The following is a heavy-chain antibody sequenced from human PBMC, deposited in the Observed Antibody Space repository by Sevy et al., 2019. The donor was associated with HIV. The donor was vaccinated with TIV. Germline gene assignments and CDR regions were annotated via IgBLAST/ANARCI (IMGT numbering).Heavy chain of an antibody. CDR3: AKEAGYTVDWYPGY. CDR1: GFTFNTYG. V-gene: IGHV3-30*18. D-gene: IGHD3-9*01. J-gene: IGHJ4*02. CDR2: ISSDGSSK. Sequence: GGSLRLSCAASGFTFNTYGMHWVRQAPGKGLEWVAVISSDGSSKYYADSVKGRFTISRGNSKNTLYLQMNSLRADDTAMYYCAKEAGYTVDWYPGYWGQGTLVTVSS.